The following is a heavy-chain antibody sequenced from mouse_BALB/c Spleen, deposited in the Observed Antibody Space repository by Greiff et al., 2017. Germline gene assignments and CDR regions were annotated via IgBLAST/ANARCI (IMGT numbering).Heavy chain of an antibody. J-gene: IGHJ3*01. CDR2: IYPGSGNT. CDR3: ARGGITTFSWFAD. D-gene: IGHD2-4*01. V-gene: IGHV1-77*01. CDR1: GYTFTDYY. Sequence: QVQLQQSGAELARPGASVKLSCKASGYTFTDYYINWVKQRTGQGLEWIGEIYPGSGNTYYNEKFKGKATLTADKSSSTAYMQLSSLTSEDSAVYFCARGGITTFSWFADWGQGTLVTVSA.